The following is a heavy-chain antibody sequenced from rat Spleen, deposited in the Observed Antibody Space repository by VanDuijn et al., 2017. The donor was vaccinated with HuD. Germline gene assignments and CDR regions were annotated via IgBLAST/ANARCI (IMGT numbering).Heavy chain of an antibody. D-gene: IGHD1-4*01. Sequence: EAQLVESGGGLVQPGRSLKLSCAASGFTFSKYGMAWVRQAPGEGLEWISSISPDGGSTYYPDSVKGRFTISRDSAKSTLYLQMDSLRSEDTATYYCATAGTRVSRFAYWGQGNLVTVSS. V-gene: IGHV5-29*01. J-gene: IGHJ3*01. CDR1: GFTFSKYG. CDR3: ATAGTRVSRFAY. CDR2: ISPDGGST.